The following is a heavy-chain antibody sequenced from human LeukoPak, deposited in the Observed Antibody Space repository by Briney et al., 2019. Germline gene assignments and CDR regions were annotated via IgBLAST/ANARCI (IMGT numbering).Heavy chain of an antibody. D-gene: IGHD3-22*01. J-gene: IGHJ4*02. CDR2: TYYSGST. Sequence: SETLSLTCTVSGGSVSSGSYYWSWIRQPPGKGLEWIGYTYYSGSTNYNPSLKSRVTISVDTSKNQFSLKLSSVTAADTAVYYCARDGSDYYDSSGYLRLFDYWGQGTLVTVSS. V-gene: IGHV4-61*01. CDR1: GGSVSSGSYY. CDR3: ARDGSDYYDSSGYLRLFDY.